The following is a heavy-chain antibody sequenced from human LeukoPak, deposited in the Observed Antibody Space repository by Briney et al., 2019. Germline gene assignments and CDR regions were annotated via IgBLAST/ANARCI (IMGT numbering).Heavy chain of an antibody. J-gene: IGHJ4*02. D-gene: IGHD6-19*01. CDR2: IEQDGSEK. CDR1: GFTFSSYW. Sequence: PGGSLRLSCAASGFTFSSYWMSWVRQAPGKGLEWVANIEQDGSEKYYVDSVKGRFTISRDNAKNSLYLQMNSLRAEDTAVYYCARDCSSGWYPNYYFDYWGQGTLVTVSS. CDR3: ARDCSSGWYPNYYFDY. V-gene: IGHV3-7*01.